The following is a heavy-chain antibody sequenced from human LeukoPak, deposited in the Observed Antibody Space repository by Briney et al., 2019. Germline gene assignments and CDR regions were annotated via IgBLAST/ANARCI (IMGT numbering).Heavy chain of an antibody. CDR2: ISGSGGST. V-gene: IGHV3-23*01. Sequence: GGSLRLSCAASGFTVSNNYMSWVRQAPGKGLEWVSAISGSGGSTYYADSVKGRFTISRDNSKNTLYLQMNSLRAEDTAVYYCAKEYYYDSSGYLDYWGQGTLVTVSS. D-gene: IGHD3-22*01. CDR3: AKEYYYDSSGYLDY. CDR1: GFTVSNNY. J-gene: IGHJ4*02.